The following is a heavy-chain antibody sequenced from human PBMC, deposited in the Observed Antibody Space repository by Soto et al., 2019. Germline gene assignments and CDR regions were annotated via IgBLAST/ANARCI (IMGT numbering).Heavy chain of an antibody. Sequence: GGSLRLSCVGSGFTFSGYSMAWVRQAPGRGLEWVASISSRSTNIDYADSVKGRFTTSRDNAKNLVSLQMSSLRGEDTALYYCAKFTEPGYSSIWYYFEYWGQGTPVTVS. D-gene: IGHD6-19*01. J-gene: IGHJ4*02. CDR2: ISSRSTNI. CDR3: AKFTEPGYSSIWYYFEY. V-gene: IGHV3-21*06. CDR1: GFTFSGYS.